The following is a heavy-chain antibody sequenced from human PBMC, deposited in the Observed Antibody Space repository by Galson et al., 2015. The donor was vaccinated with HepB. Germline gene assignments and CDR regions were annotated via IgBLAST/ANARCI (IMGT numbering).Heavy chain of an antibody. J-gene: IGHJ4*02. CDR3: VRNDRFFEYSSSLDH. V-gene: IGHV1-18*04. CDR1: GYIFTSYG. Sequence: SVKVSCKASGYIFTSYGISWVRQAPGQGLEWIGWINVYNGNTDYAQSLQGRITMTTDTPTTTAYMELRRLRSDDTAMYYCVRNDRFFEYSSSLDHWGQGTLVTVSS. D-gene: IGHD3-22*01. CDR2: INVYNGNT.